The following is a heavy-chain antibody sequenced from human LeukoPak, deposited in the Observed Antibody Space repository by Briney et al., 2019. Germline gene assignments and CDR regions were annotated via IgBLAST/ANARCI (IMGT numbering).Heavy chain of an antibody. CDR2: ISSSGNTI. Sequence: GGSLRLSCAASGFTFSSYEMNWVRQAPGKGLEWVAYISSSGNTIYYADSVKGRFTISRDNSKNTLYLQMNSLRAEDTAVYYCARDARYYDILTGYYNKAGWFDPWGQGTLVTVSS. J-gene: IGHJ5*02. CDR1: GFTFSSYE. V-gene: IGHV3-48*03. CDR3: ARDARYYDILTGYYNKAGWFDP. D-gene: IGHD3-9*01.